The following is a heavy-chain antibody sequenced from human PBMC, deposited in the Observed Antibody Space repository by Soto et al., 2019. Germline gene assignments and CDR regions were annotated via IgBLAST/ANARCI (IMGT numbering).Heavy chain of an antibody. CDR2: ISAGGDST. Sequence: EVQLLESGGGSAQPGGSLRLTCAASGFTFTSYAMTWVRQAPGKGLEWVSTISAGGDSTYYADSVKGRVTISRDNSKNTVYLQMNSLRAEDTARYYCAKDRGRPLRGVILDFWGQGTLVTVSS. V-gene: IGHV3-23*01. D-gene: IGHD3-10*01. CDR3: AKDRGRPLRGVILDF. J-gene: IGHJ4*02. CDR1: GFTFTSYA.